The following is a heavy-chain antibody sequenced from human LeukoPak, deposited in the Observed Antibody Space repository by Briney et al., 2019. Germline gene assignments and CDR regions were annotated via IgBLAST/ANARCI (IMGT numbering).Heavy chain of an antibody. CDR1: GFTFSSYG. CDR2: MKKGGGER. V-gene: IGHV3-7*01. Sequence: GGSLRLSCAASGFTFSSYGMSWVRQTPGKGLEWVANMKKGGGERYYVDSVKGGFTISRDKAKNSLYLKMNSLRAEDTAVYECARDEGKRSLPRYMAVCGKATTLTLSS. CDR3: ARDEGKRSLPRYMAV. D-gene: IGHD3-10*01. J-gene: IGHJ6*03.